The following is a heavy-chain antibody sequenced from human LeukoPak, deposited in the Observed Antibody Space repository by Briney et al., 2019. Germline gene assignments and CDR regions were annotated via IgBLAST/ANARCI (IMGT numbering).Heavy chain of an antibody. V-gene: IGHV3-7*01. CDR3: ARDDGVFFYYYYYMDV. CDR2: IKQDGSEK. D-gene: IGHD3-10*01. Sequence: GGSLRLSCAASGFAFSSNWMTWVRQAPGKGLEWVANIKQDGSEKYDVDSVKGRFTISRDNAKNSLYLQMNSLRAEDTAVYYCARDDGVFFYYYYYMDVWGKGTTVTISS. J-gene: IGHJ6*03. CDR1: GFAFSSNW.